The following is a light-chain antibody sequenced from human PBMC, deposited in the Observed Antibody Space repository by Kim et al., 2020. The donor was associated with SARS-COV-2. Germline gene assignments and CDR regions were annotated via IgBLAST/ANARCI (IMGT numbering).Light chain of an antibody. V-gene: IGLV2-11*01. CDR2: DVN. CDR1: SRDVGEHSY. Sequence: QSALTQPRSVAGSPGPSVTISCIGTSRDVGEHSYVSWFQHHPGKAPKLMIYDVNERRSGVPDRFSGSKSDNTASLTISGLQAEDEADYYCCSYAGSYKYVFWAGTKVTVL. CDR3: CSYAGSYKYV. J-gene: IGLJ1*01.